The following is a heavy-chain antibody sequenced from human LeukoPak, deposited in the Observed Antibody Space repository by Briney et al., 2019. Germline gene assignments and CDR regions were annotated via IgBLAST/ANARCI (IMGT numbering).Heavy chain of an antibody. Sequence: ESSETLSLTCTVSGGSISSYYWSWIRQPAGKGLEWIGRIYASGITNYNPSLKSRVTMSVDTSKNQFSLKLSSVTAADTAVYYCAGHHPRNTVDFWGQGTLVTVSS. CDR1: GGSISSYY. V-gene: IGHV4-4*07. CDR3: AGHHPRNTVDF. J-gene: IGHJ4*02. CDR2: IYASGIT. D-gene: IGHD2/OR15-2a*01.